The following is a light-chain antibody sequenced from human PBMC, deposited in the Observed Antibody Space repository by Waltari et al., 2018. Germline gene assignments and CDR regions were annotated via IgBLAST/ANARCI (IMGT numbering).Light chain of an antibody. V-gene: IGLV1-40*01. CDR3: QSYDTGLSAYV. Sequence: QSVLTQPPSVSGAPGQRVAISCTGTTSNIGAGFDVHWYRQDPGTAPKLRIYPTYNRPSGVPDRFSGSKSGTSASLAITALQAADESDYYCQSYDTGLSAYVFGTGTKVIVL. CDR2: PTY. J-gene: IGLJ1*01. CDR1: TSNIGAGFD.